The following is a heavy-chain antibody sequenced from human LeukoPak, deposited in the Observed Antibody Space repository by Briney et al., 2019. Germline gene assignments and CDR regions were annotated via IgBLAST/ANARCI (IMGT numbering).Heavy chain of an antibody. V-gene: IGHV1-18*01. D-gene: IGHD6-19*01. CDR1: GYTFTSYG. Sequence: ASVKVSCKASGYTFTSYGISWVRQAPGQGLEWMGWITPYNGNSYYTQRLQGRVTMTTDTSTNTAYMKLRSLRSDDTAVYYCARDLRRDSSGWSSQVVLDYWGQGTLVTVSS. CDR3: ARDLRRDSSGWSSQVVLDY. CDR2: ITPYNGNS. J-gene: IGHJ4*02.